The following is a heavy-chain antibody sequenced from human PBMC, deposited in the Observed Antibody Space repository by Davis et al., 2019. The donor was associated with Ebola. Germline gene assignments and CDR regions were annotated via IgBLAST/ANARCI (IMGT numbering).Heavy chain of an antibody. Sequence: GESLKISCAASGFTFSSYDMHWVRQATGKGLEWVSAIGTAGDTYYPGSVKGRFTISRENAKNSLYLQMNSLRAEDTAVYYCARRILFSGMDVWGKGTTVTVSS. CDR2: IGTAGDT. J-gene: IGHJ6*04. CDR3: ARRILFSGMDV. V-gene: IGHV3-13*01. D-gene: IGHD2-15*01. CDR1: GFTFSSYD.